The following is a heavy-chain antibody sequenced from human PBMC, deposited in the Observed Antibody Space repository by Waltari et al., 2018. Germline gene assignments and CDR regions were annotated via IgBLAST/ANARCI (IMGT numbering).Heavy chain of an antibody. CDR2: LSHSGRP. Sequence: QLQLQESGPGLVKPSETLSLTCTVPGGSIITTTYYWGWVRQPPGKGLEWIGRLSHSGRPSYNPSLNSRVTMSVDTSKNQFSLKLNSVTAADTAVYYCARQATDTYYYYYMDVWGKGTTVTVSS. CDR1: GGSIITTTYY. CDR3: ARQATDTYYYYYMDV. D-gene: IGHD2-21*02. V-gene: IGHV4-39*01. J-gene: IGHJ6*03.